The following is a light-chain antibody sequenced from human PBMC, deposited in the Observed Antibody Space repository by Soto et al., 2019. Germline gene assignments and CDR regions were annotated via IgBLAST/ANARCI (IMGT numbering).Light chain of an antibody. CDR2: RIS. CDR3: MQATQWRT. J-gene: IGKJ1*01. Sequence: EIVMTQTPLSSLVTLGQPVSISCRSSQSLVHSDGNTYMSWLHQRPGQPPRLLIYRISNRFSGXPXXFSGSGAGTDFTLRISGVEAEDVGIYYCMQATQWRTFGQGTRVEIK. V-gene: IGKV2-24*01. CDR1: QSLVHSDGNTY.